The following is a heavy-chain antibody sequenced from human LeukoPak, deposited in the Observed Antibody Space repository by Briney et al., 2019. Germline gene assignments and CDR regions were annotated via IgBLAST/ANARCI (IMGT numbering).Heavy chain of an antibody. D-gene: IGHD5/OR15-5a*01. V-gene: IGHV4-31*03. CDR1: GGSISSGGYY. CDR3: ARGHYFTASTTYFDY. Sequence: SETLSLTCTVSGGSISSGGYYWSWIRQHPGKGLEWIGYIYYSGSTYYNPPLKSRVTRSVDTSKNQFSLKLNSVTAADTAVYYCARGHYFTASTTYFDYWGQGTLVTVSS. CDR2: IYYSGST. J-gene: IGHJ4*02.